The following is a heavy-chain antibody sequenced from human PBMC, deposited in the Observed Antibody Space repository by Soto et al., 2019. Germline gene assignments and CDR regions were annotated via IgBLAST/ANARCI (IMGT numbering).Heavy chain of an antibody. V-gene: IGHV1-69*06. Sequence: QVQLVQSGAEVKKPGSSVKVSCKASGGTFSSYAISWVRQAPGQGLEWMGGIIPIFGTANYAQKFQGRVAITADKSTSIAYMELSSLRSEDTAVYYCARSGRDGYNVAHPLGRWGQGTLVTVSS. CDR2: IIPIFGTA. CDR3: ARSGRDGYNVAHPLGR. J-gene: IGHJ4*02. D-gene: IGHD5-12*01. CDR1: GGTFSSYA.